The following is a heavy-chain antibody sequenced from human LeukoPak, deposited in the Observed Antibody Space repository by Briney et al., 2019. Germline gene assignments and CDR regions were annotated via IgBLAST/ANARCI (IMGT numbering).Heavy chain of an antibody. D-gene: IGHD3-22*01. J-gene: IGHJ4*02. CDR1: GYTFTSYY. Sequence: ASVKVSCKASGYTFTSYYIHWVRQAPGQGLEWMGIINPSGGSTSYAQKFQGRVTMTRDTSISTAYMELSRLRSDDTAVYYCARGGYYYDGDYWGQGTLVTVSS. CDR2: INPSGGST. V-gene: IGHV1-46*01. CDR3: ARGGYYYDGDY.